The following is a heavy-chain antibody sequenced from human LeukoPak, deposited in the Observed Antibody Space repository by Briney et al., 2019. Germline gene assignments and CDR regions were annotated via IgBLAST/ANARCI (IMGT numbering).Heavy chain of an antibody. D-gene: IGHD2-2*01. Sequence: PGGSLRLSCAASGFTFSSYAMSWVRQAPGKGLEWVSAISGSGGSTYYADSVKGRFTISRDNSKNTLYLQMNSLRAEDTAAYYCAKDEVVVVPAARGYYFDYWGQGTLVTVSS. CDR2: ISGSGGST. CDR1: GFTFSSYA. V-gene: IGHV3-23*01. CDR3: AKDEVVVVPAARGYYFDY. J-gene: IGHJ4*02.